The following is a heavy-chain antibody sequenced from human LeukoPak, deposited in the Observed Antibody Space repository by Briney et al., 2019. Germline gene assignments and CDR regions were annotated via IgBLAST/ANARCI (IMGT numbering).Heavy chain of an antibody. CDR2: IWYDGGNK. D-gene: IGHD3-3*01. V-gene: IGHV3-33*06. CDR1: GFTFSSYG. CDR3: AKSITVFGVVFYMDV. J-gene: IGHJ6*03. Sequence: PGGSLRLSCAASGFTFSSYGMHWVRQAPGKGREWVGVIWYDGGNKYYAVCVKGRFTLSRDNSHNTLYLQMNSLRAEDTAVYYCAKSITVFGVVFYMDVWGKGTTVTVSS.